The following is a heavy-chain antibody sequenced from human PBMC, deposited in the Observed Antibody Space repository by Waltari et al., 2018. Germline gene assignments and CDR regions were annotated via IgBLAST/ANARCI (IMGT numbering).Heavy chain of an antibody. J-gene: IGHJ5*02. CDR3: ARVVSRTRQFDP. CDR1: GFTFSSYS. CDR2: ISSSSSYI. D-gene: IGHD1-7*01. V-gene: IGHV3-21*01. Sequence: EVQLVESGGGLVKPGGSLRLSCAASGFTFSSYSMNWVRQAPGKGLEWVSSISSSSSYIYDADSVKGRFTISRDNAKNSLYLQLNSLRAEDTAFYYCARVVSRTRQFDPWGQGTLVTVSS.